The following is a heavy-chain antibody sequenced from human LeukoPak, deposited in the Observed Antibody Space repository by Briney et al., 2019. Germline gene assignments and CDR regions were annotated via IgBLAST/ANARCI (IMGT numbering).Heavy chain of an antibody. Sequence: WVSGISWISGSMDYADSVKGRFTISRDNAKNSLFLQMNSLRNEDTAVYYCVCDYNRKSGYWGQGTLVTVSS. J-gene: IGHJ4*02. V-gene: IGHV3-9*01. CDR3: VCDYNRKSGY. D-gene: IGHD4-11*01. CDR2: ISWISGSM.